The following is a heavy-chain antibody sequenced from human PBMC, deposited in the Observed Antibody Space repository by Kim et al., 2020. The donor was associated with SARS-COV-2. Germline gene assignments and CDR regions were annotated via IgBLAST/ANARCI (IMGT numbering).Heavy chain of an antibody. V-gene: IGHV3-7*04. D-gene: IGHD3-10*01. J-gene: IGHJ3*02. Sequence: GGSLRLSCAASGFTFSSYWMSWVRQAPGKGLEWVANIKQDGSEKYYVDSVKGRFTISRDNAKNSLYLQMNSLRAEDTAVYYCARGAPLWFGESLAFDIWGQGTMVTVSS. CDR3: ARGAPLWFGESLAFDI. CDR1: GFTFSSYW. CDR2: IKQDGSEK.